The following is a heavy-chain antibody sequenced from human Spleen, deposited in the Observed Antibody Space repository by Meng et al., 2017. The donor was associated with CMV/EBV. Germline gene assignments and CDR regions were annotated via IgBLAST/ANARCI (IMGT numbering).Heavy chain of an antibody. J-gene: IGHJ1*01. D-gene: IGHD3-22*01. CDR2: ISYDGSNK. CDR1: GFTFSSYA. V-gene: IGHV3-30*04. CDR3: TTDMYYDSSFHH. Sequence: SCAASGFTFSSYAMHWVRQAPGKGLEWVAVISYDGSNKYYADSVKGRFTISRDNSKNTLYLQMNSLRAEDTAVYYCTTDMYYDSSFHHWGQGTLVTVSS.